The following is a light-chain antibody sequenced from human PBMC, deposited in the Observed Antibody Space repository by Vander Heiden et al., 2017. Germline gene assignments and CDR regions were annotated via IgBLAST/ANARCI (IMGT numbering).Light chain of an antibody. Sequence: DIQLAQSPSSLSASVGDRVTITCRASQSITSYLNWYQQKPGKAPKLLIYAASSLQSGVPSRFSGSGSGTDFTLTISSLQSEDFATYYCQQSYSTPLTFGHGTKVEIK. J-gene: IGKJ1*01. CDR3: QQSYSTPLT. CDR2: AAS. CDR1: QSITSY. V-gene: IGKV1-39*01.